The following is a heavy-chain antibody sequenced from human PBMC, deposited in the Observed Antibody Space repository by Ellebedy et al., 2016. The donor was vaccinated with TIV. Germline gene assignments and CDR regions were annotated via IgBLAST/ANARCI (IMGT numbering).Heavy chain of an antibody. V-gene: IGHV3-23*01. CDR1: GFTFSTYA. CDR3: ARERLYGSGPYYYYGMDV. J-gene: IGHJ6*02. CDR2: ISGSGGSS. D-gene: IGHD3-10*01. Sequence: GESLKISCAASGFTFSTYAMNWVRQAPGKGLEWVSGISGSGGSSYYADSVKGRFTISRDNSKNTLYLQMNSLRADDTAVYYCARERLYGSGPYYYYGMDVWGQGTTVTVSS.